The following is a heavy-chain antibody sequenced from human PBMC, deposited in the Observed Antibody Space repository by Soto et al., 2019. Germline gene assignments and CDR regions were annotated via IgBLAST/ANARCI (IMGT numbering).Heavy chain of an antibody. D-gene: IGHD3-16*01. CDR1: GFSISDKF. J-gene: IGHJ4*02. Sequence: GGSLRLSCATSGFSISDKFMSWVRQAPGKGLEWISVISSGGDPSYADSVKGRFTISRDITKNTLFLQMTSLRADDTAVYFCARDSGYSSAYWEHYFDYWGQGTLVTVSS. CDR3: ARDSGYSSAYWEHYFDY. CDR2: ISSGGDP. V-gene: IGHV3-53*01.